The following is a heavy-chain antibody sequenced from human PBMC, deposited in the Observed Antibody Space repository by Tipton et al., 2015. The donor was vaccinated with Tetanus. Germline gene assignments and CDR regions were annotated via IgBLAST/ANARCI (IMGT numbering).Heavy chain of an antibody. CDR1: GYSLTSHW. V-gene: IGHV5-51*01. D-gene: IGHD6-6*01. CDR3: ARMYSTSSPFDH. Sequence: QLVQSGADVKKPGESLKISCKASGYSLTSHWIGWVRQMPGKGLEWMGMIFPDDSDTRYSPSLQGYVTFSVDKSTSNVYLQWSSLKASDTAMYFCARMYSTSSPFDHWGQGTLVAVSS. J-gene: IGHJ4*02. CDR2: IFPDDSDT.